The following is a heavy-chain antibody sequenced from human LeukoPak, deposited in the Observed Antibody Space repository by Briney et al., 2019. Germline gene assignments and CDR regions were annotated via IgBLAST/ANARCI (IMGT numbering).Heavy chain of an antibody. CDR3: ARQGLAYCGGDCYSAWFDP. Sequence: SETLSLTCTVSGGSISSYYWSWIRQPLGKGLEWIGYIYYSGSTNYNPSLKSRVTISVDTSKNQFSLKLSSVTAADTAVYYCARQGLAYCGGDCYSAWFDPWGQGTLVTVSS. CDR1: GGSISSYY. J-gene: IGHJ5*02. D-gene: IGHD2-21*02. V-gene: IGHV4-59*08. CDR2: IYYSGST.